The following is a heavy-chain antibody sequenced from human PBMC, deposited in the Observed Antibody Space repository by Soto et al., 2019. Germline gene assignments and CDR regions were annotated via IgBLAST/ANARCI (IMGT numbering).Heavy chain of an antibody. CDR3: ARGYCSGGSCYPRADY. D-gene: IGHD2-15*01. J-gene: IGHJ4*02. Sequence: QVQLVESGGGVIQPGRSLRLSCAASGFTYSSYAMHWVRQAPGKGLEWVAVISYDGSNKYYADSVKGRFTISRDNSKNTLYLQMNSLRAEDTVVYYWARGYCSGGSCYPRADYWGQGTLVTVSS. V-gene: IGHV3-30-3*01. CDR2: ISYDGSNK. CDR1: GFTYSSYA.